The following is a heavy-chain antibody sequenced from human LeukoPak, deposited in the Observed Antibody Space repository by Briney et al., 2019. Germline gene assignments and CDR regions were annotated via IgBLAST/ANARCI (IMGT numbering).Heavy chain of an antibody. Sequence: PSETLSLTCAVYVGSFSGYYWSWIRQPPWKGLEWIGEINHSGSTNYNPSLKSRVTISVDASKNQFSLKLSSVTAADTAVYYCARGGWELPEGSLDYWGQGTLVTVSS. CDR1: VGSFSGYY. D-gene: IGHD1-26*01. CDR3: ARGGWELPEGSLDY. J-gene: IGHJ4*02. CDR2: INHSGST. V-gene: IGHV4-34*01.